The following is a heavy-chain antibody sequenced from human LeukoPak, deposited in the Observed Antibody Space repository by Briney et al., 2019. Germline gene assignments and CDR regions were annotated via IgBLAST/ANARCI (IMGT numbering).Heavy chain of an antibody. CDR2: INHSGST. CDR3: AGGSGLLWFGESTKGWFDP. CDR1: GGSISGYF. Sequence: PSQTLSLTCTVSGGSISGYFWSWLRQPPGKGLEWIGEINHSGSTNYNPSLKSRVTISVDTSKNQFSLKLSSVTAADTAVYYCAGGSGLLWFGESTKGWFDPWGQGTLVTVSS. V-gene: IGHV4-34*01. D-gene: IGHD3-10*01. J-gene: IGHJ5*02.